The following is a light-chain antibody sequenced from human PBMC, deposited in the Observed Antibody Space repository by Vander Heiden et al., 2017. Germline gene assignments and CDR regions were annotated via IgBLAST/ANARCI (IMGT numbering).Light chain of an antibody. V-gene: IGKV3-20*01. J-gene: IGKJ1*01. Sequence: TVFTQSPDPLSLSPGERATLSCRASHSVRSGFLAWYQQKPGQAPRVLIYGASTRATGIPGRVSGGGSETNFTLTSSRLEPEDFAVYSCQQYGNFPWTFGQGTKVEIK. CDR1: HSVRSGF. CDR3: QQYGNFPWT. CDR2: GAS.